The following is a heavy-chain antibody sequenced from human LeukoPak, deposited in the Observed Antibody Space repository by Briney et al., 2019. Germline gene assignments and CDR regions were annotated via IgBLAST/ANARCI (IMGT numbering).Heavy chain of an antibody. CDR1: GGSFSSHY. V-gene: IGHV4-34*01. D-gene: IGHD6-19*01. Sequence: SETLSLTCGVSGGSFSSHYWTWIRQPPGKGLEWIGEINPRGSTNYNPSLESRVTVSADTSRNQLSLSLTSVTAADSAVYFCARGLRQGSAWSWGPKEKSYQYMDVWGTGTTLIVSS. CDR3: ARGLRQGSAWSWGPKEKSYQYMDV. CDR2: INPRGST. J-gene: IGHJ6*04.